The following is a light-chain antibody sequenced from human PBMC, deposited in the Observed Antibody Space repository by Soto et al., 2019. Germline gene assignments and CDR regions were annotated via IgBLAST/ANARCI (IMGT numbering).Light chain of an antibody. J-gene: IGLJ3*02. Sequence: SYELSQAPSVSVSAGQTASITCSGNELGDKYVSWYQMKPGQSPVLVISHNIKRPSGIPERFSGSNSGNTATLTISRTQAMDDADYYCQAWDSSTVVFGGGTKLTVL. CDR1: ELGDKY. V-gene: IGLV3-1*01. CDR2: HNI. CDR3: QAWDSSTVV.